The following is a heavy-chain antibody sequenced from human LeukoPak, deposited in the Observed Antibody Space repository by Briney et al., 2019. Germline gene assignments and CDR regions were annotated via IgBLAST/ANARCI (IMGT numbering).Heavy chain of an antibody. D-gene: IGHD3-22*01. V-gene: IGHV1-2*02. CDR2: FNPNSGGT. CDR3: ARGAITMIVVGYWYFDL. Sequence: ASVKVSCKASGYTFTGYYMHWVRQAPGQGLEWMGWFNPNSGGTNYAQKFQGRVTMTRDTSISTAYMELSRLRSDDTAAYYCARGAITMIVVGYWYFDLWGRGTLVTVSS. J-gene: IGHJ2*01. CDR1: GYTFTGYY.